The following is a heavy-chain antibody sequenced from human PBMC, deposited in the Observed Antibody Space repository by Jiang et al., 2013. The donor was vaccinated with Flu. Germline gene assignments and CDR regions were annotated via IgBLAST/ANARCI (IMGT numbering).Heavy chain of an antibody. D-gene: IGHD5-12*01. J-gene: IGHJ4*02. Sequence: QLVESGGGLVRPGGSLRLSCAASGFTFSDDSMNWVRQAPGKGLEWLSYISRSSRTIHYADSVKGRITVSRDNAKNSLFLQMNSLTDEDTAVYYCARGGTWIITDWGQGTLVTVSS. CDR3: ARGGTWIITD. CDR1: GFTFSDDS. V-gene: IGHV3-48*02. CDR2: ISRSSRTI.